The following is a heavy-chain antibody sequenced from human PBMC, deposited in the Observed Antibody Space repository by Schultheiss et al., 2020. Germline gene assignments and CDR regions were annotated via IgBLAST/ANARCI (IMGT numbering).Heavy chain of an antibody. CDR1: GGSFSGHY. Sequence: GGSLRLSCAVYGGSFSGHYWSWIRQPPGKGLEWIGRIKSETDGGTTDYAAPVKGRFTISRDDSKNTLYLQMNSLKTEDTAVYYCTTISGGSAAPYYYYYGMDVWGQEATVTVSS. D-gene: IGHD2-15*01. J-gene: IGHJ6*02. CDR3: TTISGGSAAPYYYYYGMDV. CDR2: IKSETDGGTT. V-gene: IGHV3-15*01.